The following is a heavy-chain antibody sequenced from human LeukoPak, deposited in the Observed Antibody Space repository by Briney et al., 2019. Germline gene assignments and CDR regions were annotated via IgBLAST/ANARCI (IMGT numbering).Heavy chain of an antibody. J-gene: IGHJ6*03. V-gene: IGHV3-7*04. D-gene: IGHD3-10*01. Sequence: GGSLRLSCAASGFTFSSYWMSWVRQAPGKGLEWVANIKQDGSEKYYVDSAKGRFTISRDNAKNSLYLQMNSLRAEDTAVYYCARGMGYGSGISYYYYYMDVWGKGTTVTVSS. CDR2: IKQDGSEK. CDR1: GFTFSSYW. CDR3: ARGMGYGSGISYYYYYMDV.